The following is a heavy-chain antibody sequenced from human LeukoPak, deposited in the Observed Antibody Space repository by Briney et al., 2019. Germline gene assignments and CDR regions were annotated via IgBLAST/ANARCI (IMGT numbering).Heavy chain of an antibody. CDR3: ASRPGGFGGYYYMDV. CDR2: INHSGST. V-gene: IGHV4-34*01. J-gene: IGHJ6*03. D-gene: IGHD3-10*01. CDR1: GGSFSGYY. Sequence: PSETLSLTCAVYGGSFSGYYWSWIRQPPGRGLVWIGEINHSGSTNYNPSLKSRVTISVDTSKNQFSLKLSSVTAADTAVYYCASRPGGFGGYYYMDVWGKGTTVTVSS.